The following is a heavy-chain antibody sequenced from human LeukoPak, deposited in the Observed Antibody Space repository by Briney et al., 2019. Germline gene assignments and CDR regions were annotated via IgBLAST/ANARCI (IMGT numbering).Heavy chain of an antibody. CDR2: ISGGGGST. V-gene: IGHV3-23*01. D-gene: IGHD2-8*01. J-gene: IGHJ4*02. CDR1: GFTFNSYA. Sequence: GGSLRLSCAASGFTFNSYAMSWVRQAPGKGLEWVSTISGGGGSTYYADSVRGRFTIPRDNSKNTLYLQVASLRAEDTAVYYCAKDGRGYAIFHYWGQGALVTVSS. CDR3: AKDGRGYAIFHY.